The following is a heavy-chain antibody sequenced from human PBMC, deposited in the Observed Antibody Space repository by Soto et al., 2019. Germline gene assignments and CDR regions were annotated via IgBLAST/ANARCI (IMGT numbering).Heavy chain of an antibody. J-gene: IGHJ4*02. D-gene: IGHD5-12*01. CDR2: IIPILGTA. CDR3: ARADGYISFDY. Sequence: QVQLVQSGAEVKKPGSSVKVSCKASGGTFSSYTISWVRQAPGQGLEWMGRIIPILGTANYAQKFQGRVTXTXXKSTSPAYMELSSLRSEDTAVYYCARADGYISFDYWGQGTLVTVSS. V-gene: IGHV1-69*08. CDR1: GGTFSSYT.